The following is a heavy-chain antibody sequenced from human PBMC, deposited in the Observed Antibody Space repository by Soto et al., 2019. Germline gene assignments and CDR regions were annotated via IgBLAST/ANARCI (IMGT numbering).Heavy chain of an antibody. CDR1: GYTFTSYG. V-gene: IGHV1-18*01. J-gene: IGHJ4*02. D-gene: IGHD1-26*01. CDR3: ARDQLGATGDY. Sequence: QIQLVQSGAEVKKPGASVKVSCKASGYTFTSYGISWVRQAPGQGLEWMGWISAYNDNTNYAQKLQGRVTMTTDTSTSTASLDLRSLRSDDTAVYFCARDQLGATGDYWGQGTLVTVSS. CDR2: ISAYNDNT.